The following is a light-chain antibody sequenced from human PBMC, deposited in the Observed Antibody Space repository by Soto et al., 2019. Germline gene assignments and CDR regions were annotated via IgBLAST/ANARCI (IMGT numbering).Light chain of an antibody. Sequence: EIVLTQFPATLSLSPGDRATLSCRASQSVPSYLAWYQQKPGQAPRLLVYDISNRATGIPARFTGSGSGTDFPLTIISLEPEYSAVYYCQQRNAWPRNTFGQGTKLEI. J-gene: IGKJ2*01. CDR1: QSVPSY. V-gene: IGKV3-11*01. CDR3: QQRNAWPRNT. CDR2: DIS.